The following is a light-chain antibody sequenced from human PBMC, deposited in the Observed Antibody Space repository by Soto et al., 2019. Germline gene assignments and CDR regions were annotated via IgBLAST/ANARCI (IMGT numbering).Light chain of an antibody. Sequence: QSVLTQPASVSGSLGQSITISCTGTSSDVGSYNLVSWYQQHPGKAPKLMIYEVNKWPSGVSNRFSGSKSGNTASLTISGLQAEDEADYYCCSFAGSATWIFGGGTKLTVL. V-gene: IGLV2-23*02. J-gene: IGLJ2*01. CDR1: SSDVGSYNL. CDR2: EVN. CDR3: CSFAGSATWI.